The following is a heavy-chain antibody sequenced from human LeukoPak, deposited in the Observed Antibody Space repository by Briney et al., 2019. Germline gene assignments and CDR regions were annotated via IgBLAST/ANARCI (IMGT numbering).Heavy chain of an antibody. CDR1: GFTFSSYD. J-gene: IGHJ4*02. Sequence: GGSLRLSCAASGFTFSSYDMHWVRQVTGKGLEWVSAIGTAGDTYYPGSVKGRFTISRENAKNSLYLQMNSLRAGDTAVYYCARGSTTYYYGSGFPVPFDYWGQGTLVTVSS. D-gene: IGHD3-10*01. CDR2: IGTAGDT. CDR3: ARGSTTYYYGSGFPVPFDY. V-gene: IGHV3-13*01.